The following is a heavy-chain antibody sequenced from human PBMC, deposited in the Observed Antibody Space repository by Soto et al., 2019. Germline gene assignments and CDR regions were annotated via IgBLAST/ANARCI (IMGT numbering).Heavy chain of an antibody. CDR1: GYTFTSYG. CDR2: ISAYNGNT. J-gene: IGHJ5*02. CDR3: ARDGHYYGSGSYYTPQLLTSWFDP. V-gene: IGHV1-18*01. Sequence: ASVNVSCKASGYTFTSYGISWVRQAPGQGLEWMGWISAYNGNTNYAQKLQGRVTMTTDTSTSTAYMELRSLRSDDTAVYYCARDGHYYGSGSYYTPQLLTSWFDPWGQGTLVTVSS. D-gene: IGHD3-10*01.